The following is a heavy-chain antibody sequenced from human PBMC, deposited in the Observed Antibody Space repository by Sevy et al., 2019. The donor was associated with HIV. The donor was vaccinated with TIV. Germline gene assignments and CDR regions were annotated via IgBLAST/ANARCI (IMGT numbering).Heavy chain of an antibody. CDR1: GFTFSSYA. CDR2: ISYDGSNK. CDR3: ARALVVVPAATDYYYYYGMDV. Sequence: GSLRLSCAASGFTFSSYAMHWVRQAPGKGLEWVAVISYDGSNKYYADSVKGRFTISRDNSKNTLYLQMNSLRAEDXXXXXCARALVVVPAATDYYYYYGMDVWGQGTTVTVSS. D-gene: IGHD2-2*01. J-gene: IGHJ6*02. V-gene: IGHV3-30*04.